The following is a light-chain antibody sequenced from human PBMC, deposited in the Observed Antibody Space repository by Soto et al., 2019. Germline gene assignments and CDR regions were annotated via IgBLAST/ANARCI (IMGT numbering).Light chain of an antibody. J-gene: IGKJ4*01. CDR1: QSINRH. V-gene: IGKV3-15*01. Sequence: VLTQSPATLSLSPGDSATLSCRASQSINRHLAWYRQKPGQAPRLLIYGASNRATGIPARFSGSGSGTEFTLNISSLQSEDFAVYYCQQYNNWPPPLTFGGGTKVDIK. CDR3: QQYNNWPPPLT. CDR2: GAS.